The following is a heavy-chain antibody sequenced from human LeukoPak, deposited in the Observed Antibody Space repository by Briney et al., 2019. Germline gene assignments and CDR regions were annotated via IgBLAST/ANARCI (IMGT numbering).Heavy chain of an antibody. D-gene: IGHD3-10*02. CDR3: ARDVQFLGMDV. Sequence: PGGSLRLSCAASGFTFSSYSMTWVRQAPGKGLEWVSSISSSSSYIYYAGSVKGRFTISRDNAKNSLYLQMNSLRAEDTAVYYCARDVQFLGMDVWGQGTTVTVSS. V-gene: IGHV3-21*01. CDR1: GFTFSSYS. CDR2: ISSSSSYI. J-gene: IGHJ6*02.